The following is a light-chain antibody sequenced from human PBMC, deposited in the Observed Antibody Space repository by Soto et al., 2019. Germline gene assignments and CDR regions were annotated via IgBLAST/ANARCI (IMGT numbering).Light chain of an antibody. CDR2: AAS. V-gene: IGKV1-39*01. CDR1: QSISRL. Sequence: DIQMTQSPSSLSASVGDIVTVTCRASQSISRLLNWYQQKPGKAPNLLIYAASTLQSGVPSRFSGSGSGTDFTLTISSLQPEDFAGYYCQQTYSSPITFGQGTRLEI. J-gene: IGKJ5*01. CDR3: QQTYSSPIT.